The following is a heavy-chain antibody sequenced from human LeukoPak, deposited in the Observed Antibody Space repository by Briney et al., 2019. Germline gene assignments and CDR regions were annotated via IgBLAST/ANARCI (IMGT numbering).Heavy chain of an antibody. CDR2: ISTYNGNT. D-gene: IGHD5-18*01. CDR3: ARSYGLASVVDC. V-gene: IGHV1-18*01. Sequence: ASVKVSCKASGYTFTTYGITWVRQAPGQGLEWMGCISTYNGNTNYAQNLQGRVTMTTDTSTSTGYMELRSLRSDDTAVYYCARSYGLASVVDCWGQGTLVTVSP. J-gene: IGHJ4*02. CDR1: GYTFTTYG.